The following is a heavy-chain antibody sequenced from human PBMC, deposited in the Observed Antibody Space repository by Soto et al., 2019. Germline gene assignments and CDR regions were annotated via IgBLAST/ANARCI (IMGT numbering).Heavy chain of an antibody. CDR1: GGTFSSYA. V-gene: IGHV1-69*13. D-gene: IGHD6-13*01. CDR3: ARGETGQQLVGYYYSMDV. Sequence: GASVKVSCKASGGTFSSYAISWVRQAPGQGLEWMGGIIPIFGTANYAQKFQGRVTITADESTSTAYMELSSLRSEDTAVYYCARGETGQQLVGYYYSMDVWGQGTTVTVSS. CDR2: IIPIFGTA. J-gene: IGHJ6*02.